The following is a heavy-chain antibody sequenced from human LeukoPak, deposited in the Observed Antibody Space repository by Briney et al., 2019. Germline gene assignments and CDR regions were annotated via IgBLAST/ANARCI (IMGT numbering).Heavy chain of an antibody. Sequence: GGSLRLPCAASGFTFSSYAMSWVRQAPGKGLEWVSDISSNSGIKSYADSVKGRFTISRDNAKNSLYLQMNSLRAEDTAVYYCARAYDFWSGPGGYWGQGTLVTVSS. D-gene: IGHD3-3*01. V-gene: IGHV3-48*01. CDR1: GFTFSSYA. J-gene: IGHJ4*02. CDR3: ARAYDFWSGPGGY. CDR2: ISSNSGIK.